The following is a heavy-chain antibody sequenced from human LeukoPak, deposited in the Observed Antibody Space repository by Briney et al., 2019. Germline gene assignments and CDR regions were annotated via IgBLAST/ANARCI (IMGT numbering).Heavy chain of an antibody. D-gene: IGHD2-15*01. Sequence: GGSLRLSCAVSGFTFSDHYMDWVRQAPGKGLEWVGRIRNKANSYTTEYAASVKGRFTISRDDSKNSVYLQMNSLETEDTAVYYCTTRLYCSGGSCYYQARGYYYYMDVWGKGTTVTVSS. V-gene: IGHV3-72*01. CDR1: GFTFSDHY. CDR2: IRNKANSYTT. CDR3: TTRLYCSGGSCYYQARGYYYYMDV. J-gene: IGHJ6*03.